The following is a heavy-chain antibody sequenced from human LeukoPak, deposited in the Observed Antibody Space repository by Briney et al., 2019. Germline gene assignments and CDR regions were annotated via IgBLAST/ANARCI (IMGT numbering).Heavy chain of an antibody. CDR1: GDSISSSGYY. Sequence: PSETLSLTCTVSGDSISSSGYYWGWIRQPPGKGLEWIGSIYYSGSAYYNPSLKRRVTMTVDTSKNQFSLKLSSVTAADTAVYYCARPPTTGFPYYHMDVWGKGTTVTVPS. CDR3: ARPPTTGFPYYHMDV. J-gene: IGHJ6*03. V-gene: IGHV4-39*01. D-gene: IGHD4-11*01. CDR2: IYYSGSA.